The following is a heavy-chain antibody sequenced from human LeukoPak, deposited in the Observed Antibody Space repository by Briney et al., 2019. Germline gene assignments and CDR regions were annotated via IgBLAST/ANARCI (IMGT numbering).Heavy chain of an antibody. CDR2: IIPIFGTA. Sequence: ASVKVSCKASGGTFSSYAISWVRQAPGQGLEWMGRIIPIFGTANYAQKFQGRVTITTGESTSTAYMELSSLRSEDTAVYYCARDITPGYYDSSGYYDYWGQGTLVTVSS. D-gene: IGHD3-22*01. CDR3: ARDITPGYYDSSGYYDY. J-gene: IGHJ4*02. CDR1: GGTFSSYA. V-gene: IGHV1-69*05.